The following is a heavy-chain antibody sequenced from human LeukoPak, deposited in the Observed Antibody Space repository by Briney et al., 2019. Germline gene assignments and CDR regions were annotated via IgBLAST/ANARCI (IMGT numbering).Heavy chain of an antibody. CDR1: GFTFSSYW. CDR3: ARALQYYYDSSGYGS. D-gene: IGHD3-22*01. Sequence: PGGSLRLSCAASGFTFSSYWMSWVRQAPGKGLEWVANIKQDGSEKYYVDSVKGRFTISRDNAKNSLYLQINSLRAEDTAVYYCARALQYYYDSSGYGSWGQGTLVTVSS. CDR2: IKQDGSEK. V-gene: IGHV3-7*01. J-gene: IGHJ5*02.